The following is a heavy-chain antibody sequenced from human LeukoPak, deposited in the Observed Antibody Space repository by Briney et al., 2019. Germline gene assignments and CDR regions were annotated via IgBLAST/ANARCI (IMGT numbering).Heavy chain of an antibody. Sequence: SETLSLTCAVYGGSFSGYYWSWIRQPPGKGLEWIGEINHSGSTNYNPSLKSRVTISVDTSKNQFSLKLSSVTAADTAVYYCARLGSTDIFAGFDIWGQGTMVTVAS. CDR3: ARLGSTDIFAGFDI. CDR2: INHSGST. J-gene: IGHJ3*02. D-gene: IGHD3-3*02. CDR1: GGSFSGYY. V-gene: IGHV4-34*01.